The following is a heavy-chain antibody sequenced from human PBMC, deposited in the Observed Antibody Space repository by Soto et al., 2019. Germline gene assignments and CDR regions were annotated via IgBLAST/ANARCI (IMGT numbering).Heavy chain of an antibody. Sequence: PSETLSLTCTVSGGSIRSGGYYWSWIRQHPGKGLEWIGYIYYSGSTYYNPSLKSRVTISVDTSKNQFSLKLSSVTAADTAVYYCARAHSFYCSSTSCYPVGFDYWGQGTLVTVSS. V-gene: IGHV4-31*03. D-gene: IGHD2-2*01. J-gene: IGHJ4*02. CDR3: ARAHSFYCSSTSCYPVGFDY. CDR1: GGSIRSGGYY. CDR2: IYYSGST.